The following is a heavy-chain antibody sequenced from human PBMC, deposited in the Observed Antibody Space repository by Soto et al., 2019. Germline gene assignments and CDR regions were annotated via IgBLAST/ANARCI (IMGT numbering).Heavy chain of an antibody. CDR1: GFTFSSYA. J-gene: IGHJ4*02. D-gene: IGHD2-15*01. V-gene: IGHV3-30-3*01. CDR2: ISYDGSNK. Sequence: QVQLVESGGGVVQPGRSLRLSCAASGFTFSSYAMHWVRQAPGKGLEWVAVISYDGSNKYYADSVKGRFTISRDNSKNTLYLQMNSLRAEDTAVYYCAREVVVSHFDYWGQGTLVTVSS. CDR3: AREVVVSHFDY.